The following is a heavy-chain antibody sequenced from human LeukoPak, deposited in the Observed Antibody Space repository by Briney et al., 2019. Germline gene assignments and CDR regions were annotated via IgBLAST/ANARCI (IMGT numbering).Heavy chain of an antibody. V-gene: IGHV1-2*02. CDR3: ARAAARSQNSYSYYYSSWTS. CDR1: GYTFTGYY. CDR2: INPNSGGT. Sequence: ASVKVSCKASGYTFTGYYMHWVRQAPGQGLEWMGWINPNSGGTNYAQKFQGRVTMTRDTSISTAYMELSRLRSDDTAVYYCARAAARSQNSYSYYYSSWTSGAKGPRSPSP. J-gene: IGHJ6*03. D-gene: IGHD6-6*01.